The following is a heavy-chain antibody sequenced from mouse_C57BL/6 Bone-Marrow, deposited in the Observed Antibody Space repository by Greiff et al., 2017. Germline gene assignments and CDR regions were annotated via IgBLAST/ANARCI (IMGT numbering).Heavy chain of an antibody. CDR2: IYPGSGST. CDR1: GYTFTSYW. J-gene: IGHJ4*01. CDR3: ARWTTVVPLYAMDY. Sequence: VQLQQPGAELVKPGASVKMSCKASGYTFTSYWITWVKQRPGQGLEWIGDIYPGSGSTNYNEKFKSKATLTVDTSSSTAYMQLSSLTSEDSAVYYCARWTTVVPLYAMDYWGQGTSVTVCS. V-gene: IGHV1-55*01. D-gene: IGHD1-1*01.